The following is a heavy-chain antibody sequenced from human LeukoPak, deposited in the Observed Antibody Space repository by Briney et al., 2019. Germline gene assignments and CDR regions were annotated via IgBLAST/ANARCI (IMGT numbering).Heavy chain of an antibody. CDR1: GFTFSTYT. CDR2: SIGSGGSA. Sequence: GGSLRLSCVASGFTFSTYTMNWIRQAPGKGLEWVSGSIGSGGSAFYADSVKGRFSISRDTSKNTLFLHMNNLRAGDTAVYYCAKDQRDSSGWYGFDYYYYGMDVWGQGTTVTVSS. CDR3: AKDQRDSSGWYGFDYYYYGMDV. J-gene: IGHJ6*02. V-gene: IGHV3-23*01. D-gene: IGHD6-19*01.